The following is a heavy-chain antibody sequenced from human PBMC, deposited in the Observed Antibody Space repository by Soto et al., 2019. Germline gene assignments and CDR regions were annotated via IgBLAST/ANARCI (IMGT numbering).Heavy chain of an antibody. J-gene: IGHJ5*02. Sequence: ASVKVSCKASGYTFTSYGISWVRQAPGQGLEWMGWISAYNGNTNYAQKLQGRVTMTTDTSTSTAYMELRSLRSDDTAVYYCARSIVVVPPAIGHRPHNRFDPWGQGTLVTVSS. V-gene: IGHV1-18*04. CDR3: ARSIVVVPPAIGHRPHNRFDP. D-gene: IGHD2-2*01. CDR2: ISAYNGNT. CDR1: GYTFTSYG.